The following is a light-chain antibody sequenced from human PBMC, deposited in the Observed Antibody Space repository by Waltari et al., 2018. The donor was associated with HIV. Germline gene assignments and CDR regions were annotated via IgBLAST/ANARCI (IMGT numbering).Light chain of an antibody. J-gene: IGKJ4*01. CDR1: QGIGTS. CDR2: YAS. Sequence: VLAQSPPFCSVTPNENVSVTCRASQGIGTSLHWYQQKPDQSPKLLIKYASQSFSGVPSRFSGSGSGTDFTLTINSLEAEDAATYYCQQSSSLVTFGGGTKVEIK. CDR3: QQSSSLVT. V-gene: IGKV6-21*01.